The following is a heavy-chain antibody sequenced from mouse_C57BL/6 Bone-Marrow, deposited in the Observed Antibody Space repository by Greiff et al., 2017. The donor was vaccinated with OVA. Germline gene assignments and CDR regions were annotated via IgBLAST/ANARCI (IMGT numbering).Heavy chain of an antibody. V-gene: IGHV1-55*01. CDR3: AREGGCDRFDY. J-gene: IGHJ2*01. D-gene: IGHD3-3*01. CDR2: SYPGSGST. Sequence: QVQLQQPGAELVKPGASVKMSCKASGYTFTSYWITWVKQRPGQGLEWIGDSYPGSGSTNYNEKCKSKATLTVDTSPSTTYLQLSSLSSEDSAVYYCAREGGCDRFDYWGQGTTLTVSS. CDR1: GYTFTSYW.